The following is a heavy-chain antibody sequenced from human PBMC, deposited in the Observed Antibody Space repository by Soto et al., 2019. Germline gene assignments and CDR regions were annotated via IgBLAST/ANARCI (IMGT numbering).Heavy chain of an antibody. J-gene: IGHJ4*02. CDR3: ARDGGITTYYYDSSGPYYFDY. CDR2: INQDGSEE. D-gene: IGHD3-22*01. Sequence: VGSLRLSCEASGFTFSTYVMSWVRQAPGKGLEWVASINQDGSEEFYVDSVKGRFTISRDNAKNSLYLQMNSLRAEDTAVYYCARDGGITTYYYDSSGPYYFDYWGQGTLVTVSS. V-gene: IGHV3-7*03. CDR1: GFTFSTYV.